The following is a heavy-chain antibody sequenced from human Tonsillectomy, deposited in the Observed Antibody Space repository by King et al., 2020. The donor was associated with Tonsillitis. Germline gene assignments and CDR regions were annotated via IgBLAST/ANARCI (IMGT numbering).Heavy chain of an antibody. V-gene: IGHV3-30*02. Sequence: VQLVESGGGVVQPGGSLRLSCAASEFTFTSYGMHWVRQAPGKGLEWAAFIRYDGSKKYYADSVKGRFTIYRDNTKNTLYLQMNSLRAEDTAVYYCATGYDRSGYYNPEPRHDEYWGQGTLVTVSS. CDR2: IRYDGSKK. CDR3: ATGYDRSGYYNPEPRHDEY. J-gene: IGHJ4*02. CDR1: EFTFTSYG. D-gene: IGHD3-22*01.